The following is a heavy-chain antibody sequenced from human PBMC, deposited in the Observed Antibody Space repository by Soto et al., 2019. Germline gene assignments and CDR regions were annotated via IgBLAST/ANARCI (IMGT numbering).Heavy chain of an antibody. V-gene: IGHV1-69*13. CDR2: IIPIFGTA. J-gene: IGHJ6*02. Sequence: SVKVSCKASGGTFSSYAISWVRQAPGQGLEWMGGIIPIFGTANYAQKFQGRVTITSDESTSTAYMELSSLRSEDTAVYYCALYSSSSEDYYYGMDVWGQGTTVTVSS. D-gene: IGHD6-6*01. CDR1: GGTFSSYA. CDR3: ALYSSSSEDYYYGMDV.